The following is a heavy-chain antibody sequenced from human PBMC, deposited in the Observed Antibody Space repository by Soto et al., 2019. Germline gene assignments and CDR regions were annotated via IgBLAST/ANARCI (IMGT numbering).Heavy chain of an antibody. V-gene: IGHV4-30-4*01. CDR1: GGTITRGDHF. Sequence: QLQLQESGPGLVKPSETLSLTCSVSGGTITRGDHFWSWVRQSPGKGLEWLGYIYYSGSTYYNPSLKGRVMMTIDTSKHQFSLNLSSGTAADTAVFYCGRGQTAIDVWGQGPTVTVSS. D-gene: IGHD5-18*01. CDR2: IYYSGST. CDR3: GRGQTAIDV. J-gene: IGHJ6*02.